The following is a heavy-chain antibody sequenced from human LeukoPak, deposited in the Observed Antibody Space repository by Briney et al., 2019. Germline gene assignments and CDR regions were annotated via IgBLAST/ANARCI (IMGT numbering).Heavy chain of an antibody. V-gene: IGHV1-18*01. CDR3: ARDSDYSGDDWFVY. Sequence: GASVKVSCKASGYTFTSYDITWVRQAPGQGLEWMGWFTPYNGNTNYAQKLQGRVTMTTDTSTSTAYMELRSLRSDDTAVYCCARDSDYSGDDWFVYWGQGTLVTVSS. J-gene: IGHJ4*02. CDR1: GYTFTSYD. CDR2: FTPYNGNT. D-gene: IGHD5-12*01.